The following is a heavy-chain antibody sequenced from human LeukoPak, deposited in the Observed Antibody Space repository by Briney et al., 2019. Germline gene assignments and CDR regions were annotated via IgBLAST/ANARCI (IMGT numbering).Heavy chain of an antibody. Sequence: PSETLSLTCTVSGGSFSSYYGSWIRQPPGKGLEWIGYIYYSGSTNYYPSPKSRVRIPVDPSKNKISLKLSSVTAADTAVYSCASRAYDYVWGSYRYYFDYWGQGTLVTVSS. D-gene: IGHD3-16*02. J-gene: IGHJ4*02. CDR3: ASRAYDYVWGSYRYYFDY. V-gene: IGHV4-59*08. CDR1: GGSFSSYY. CDR2: IYYSGST.